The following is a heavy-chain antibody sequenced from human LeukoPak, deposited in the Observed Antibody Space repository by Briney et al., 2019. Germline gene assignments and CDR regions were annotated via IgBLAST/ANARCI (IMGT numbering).Heavy chain of an antibody. CDR3: ARDETGGYFEN. D-gene: IGHD3-10*01. Sequence: GGSLRLSCAASGFTFSSYWMSWVRQAPGKGLEWVANIKQDGSEKYYVDSVKGRFTISRDNAQNSLYLQMNSLRVEDTAVYYCARDETGGYFENWGQGTLVTVSS. J-gene: IGHJ4*02. CDR2: IKQDGSEK. CDR1: GFTFSSYW. V-gene: IGHV3-7*01.